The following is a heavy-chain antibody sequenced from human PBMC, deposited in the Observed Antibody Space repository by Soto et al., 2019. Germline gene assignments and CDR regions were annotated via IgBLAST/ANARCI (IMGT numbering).Heavy chain of an antibody. V-gene: IGHV3-30*18. J-gene: IGHJ4*02. CDR3: AKDQASGQGSFDS. Sequence: SLRLYYAASGLTAAIYGMHWVRQAQDKGLEWVALISYDGSNQYYADSVKGRFTISRDNSKNTLFLQMNSLRADDTAVYYCAKDQASGQGSFDSWGQGTLVTVSS. CDR1: GLTAAIYG. CDR2: ISYDGSNQ.